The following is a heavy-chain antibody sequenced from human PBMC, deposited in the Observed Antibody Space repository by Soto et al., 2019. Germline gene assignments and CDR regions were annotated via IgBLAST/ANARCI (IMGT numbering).Heavy chain of an antibody. J-gene: IGHJ6*02. Sequence: QVQLVQSGAEVKKPGSSVKVSCKASGGTFSSYAISWVRQAPGQGLEWMGGIIPIFGTANYAQKFQGRVTITADESTSTAYMELSSLRSEDTAVYYCARTKDIVVVVAAADYYYYGIDVWGQGTTVTVSS. V-gene: IGHV1-69*12. CDR1: GGTFSSYA. CDR2: IIPIFGTA. D-gene: IGHD2-15*01. CDR3: ARTKDIVVVVAAADYYYYGIDV.